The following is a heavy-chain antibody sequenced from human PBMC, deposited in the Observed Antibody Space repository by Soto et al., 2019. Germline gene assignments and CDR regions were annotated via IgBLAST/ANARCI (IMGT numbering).Heavy chain of an antibody. D-gene: IGHD3-3*01. V-gene: IGHV4-61*01. Sequence: SETLSLTCTVSGGSVSSGSYYWSWIRQPPGKGLEWIGYIYYSGSTNYNPSLKSRVTISVDTSKNQFSLKLSSVTAADTAVYYCARVLRWSGYQAFYYYYYGMDVWGQGTTVTVSS. CDR1: GGSVSSGSYY. CDR2: IYYSGST. CDR3: ARVLRWSGYQAFYYYYYGMDV. J-gene: IGHJ6*02.